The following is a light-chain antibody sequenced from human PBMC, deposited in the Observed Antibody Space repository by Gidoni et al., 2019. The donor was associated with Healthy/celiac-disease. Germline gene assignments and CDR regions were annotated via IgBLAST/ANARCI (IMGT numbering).Light chain of an antibody. CDR3: QQSYSTPLT. J-gene: IGKJ4*01. CDR1: QSISSY. V-gene: IGKV1-39*01. Sequence: DIQMTQPPSSLSASVGDRVTLTCRVSQSISSYLNWYQQKPGKAPKLLIYAASSLQSWVPSRFSGSGSVTDFTLTISSLQPEDFATFYGQQSYSTPLTFGGGTKVEIK. CDR2: AAS.